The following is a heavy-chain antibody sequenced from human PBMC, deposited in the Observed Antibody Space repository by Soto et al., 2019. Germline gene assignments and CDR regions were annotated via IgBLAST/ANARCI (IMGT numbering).Heavy chain of an antibody. CDR3: ARGPGIAAAGGGNWFDP. D-gene: IGHD6-13*01. V-gene: IGHV1-2*02. CDR2: INPNSGGT. CDR1: GYTFTGYY. J-gene: IGHJ5*02. Sequence: GASVKVSCKASGYTFTGYYMHWVRQAPGQGLEWMGWINPNSGGTNYAQKFQGRVTMTRDTSISTAYMELSRLRSDDTAVYYCARGPGIAAAGGGNWFDPWGQGTLVTVSS.